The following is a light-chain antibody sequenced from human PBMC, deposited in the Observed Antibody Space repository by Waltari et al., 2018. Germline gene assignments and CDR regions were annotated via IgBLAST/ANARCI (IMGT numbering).Light chain of an antibody. J-gene: IGKJ4*01. CDR3: QQYQDYPHT. V-gene: IGKV1-16*01. Sequence: TCRASQDIGDVLVWFQQRPGKAPKSLIYAASTLQGGVPSRFSGSGSGTDFTLTISSLQPEDSGTYYCQQYQDYPHTFGGGTRVEVK. CDR1: QDIGDV. CDR2: AAS.